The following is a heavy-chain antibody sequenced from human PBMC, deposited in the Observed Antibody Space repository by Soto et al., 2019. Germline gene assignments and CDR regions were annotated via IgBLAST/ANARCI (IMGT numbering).Heavy chain of an antibody. CDR2: IYTGGTT. CDR3: AKEDFYYYYLDV. V-gene: IGHV3-66*01. Sequence: GGLLRLSCAACGLTVSSNYMSWVRQAPGKGLEWVAVIYTGGTTYYADSVKGRFTISRDVPKNTLYLQVNSLRAEDTAVYYCAKEDFYYYYLDVWGKGTTVTVSS. J-gene: IGHJ6*03. CDR1: GLTVSSNY.